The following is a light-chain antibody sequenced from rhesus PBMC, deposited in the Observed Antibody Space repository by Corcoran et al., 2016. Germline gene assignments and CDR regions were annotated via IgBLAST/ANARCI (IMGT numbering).Light chain of an antibody. Sequence: EIVMTQSPATLALSPGERATLSCRASQSVSSYFAWYQQKPGQAPRLLIYGASSRATGIPDRFSGSGSGTEFTLPISSLEPEDVGVYFCLQSSNWPRTFGQGTKVEIK. J-gene: IGKJ1*01. CDR3: LQSSNWPRT. CDR1: QSVSSY. CDR2: GAS. V-gene: IGKV3-24*04.